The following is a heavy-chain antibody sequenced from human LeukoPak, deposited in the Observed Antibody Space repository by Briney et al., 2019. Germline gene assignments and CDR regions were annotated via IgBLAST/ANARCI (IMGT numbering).Heavy chain of an antibody. CDR1: GGSISSYY. J-gene: IGHJ6*02. D-gene: IGHD4-17*01. Sequence: SETLSLTCSVSGGSISSYYWGWIRQSPGKGLEWIGYIYYSGSTNYNPSLKSRVTISVDTSKNQFSLKLSSVTAADTAVYYCARDGALDYYYGMDVWGQGTTVTVSS. V-gene: IGHV4-59*01. CDR2: IYYSGST. CDR3: ARDGALDYYYGMDV.